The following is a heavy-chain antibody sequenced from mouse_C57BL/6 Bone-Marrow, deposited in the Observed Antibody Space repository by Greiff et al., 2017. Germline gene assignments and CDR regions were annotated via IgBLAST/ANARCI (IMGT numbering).Heavy chain of an antibody. J-gene: IGHJ4*01. CDR2: ISNGGGST. CDR3: AILTTVVAWDAMDY. V-gene: IGHV5-12*01. CDR1: GFTFSDYY. D-gene: IGHD1-1*01. Sequence: EVKLMESGGGLVQPGGSLKLSCAASGFTFSDYYMYWVRQTPEKRLEWVAYISNGGGSTYYPDTVKGRFTISRDNAKNTLYLQMSRLKSEDTAMYYCAILTTVVAWDAMDYWGQGTSVTVSS.